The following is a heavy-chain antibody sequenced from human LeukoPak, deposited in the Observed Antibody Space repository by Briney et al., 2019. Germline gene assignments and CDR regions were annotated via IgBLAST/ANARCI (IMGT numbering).Heavy chain of an antibody. V-gene: IGHV4-38-2*02. Sequence: SETLSLTCSVSGDSISRGYYCGWIRQPPGKGLEWIGSVSHGGAAHDSMATFYNPSLKSRVTMLVDTSKNQFSLKLTSVTAADTAVYYCARVSDEQVAPRFDYWGQGTLVTVSS. CDR3: ARVSDEQVAPRFDY. J-gene: IGHJ4*02. CDR1: GDSISRGYY. D-gene: IGHD2-15*01. CDR2: VSHGGAAHDSMAT.